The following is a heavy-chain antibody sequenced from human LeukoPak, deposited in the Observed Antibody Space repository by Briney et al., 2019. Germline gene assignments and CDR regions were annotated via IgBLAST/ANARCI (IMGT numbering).Heavy chain of an antibody. CDR2: ISSSSSYM. CDR3: ARDMNYYGSGSYWANFVY. V-gene: IGHV3-21*04. J-gene: IGHJ4*02. D-gene: IGHD3-10*01. CDR1: GFTFSTYT. Sequence: GGSLRLSCAASGFTFSTYTMNWVRQAPGKGLEWVSFISSSSSYMYYADSVKGRFTISRDNTKKSLYLQMNSLRAEDTAVYYCARDMNYYGSGSYWANFVYWGQGTLVTVSS.